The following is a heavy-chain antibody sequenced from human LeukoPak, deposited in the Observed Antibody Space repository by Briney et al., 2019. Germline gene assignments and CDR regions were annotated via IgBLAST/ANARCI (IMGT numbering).Heavy chain of an antibody. J-gene: IGHJ4*02. CDR2: IYTSGST. V-gene: IGHV4-4*07. CDR1: GGSISSYY. Sequence: PSETLSLTCTVSGGSISSYYWSWIRQPAGKGLEWIGRIYTSGSTNYNPSLKSRVTMSVDTSKNQFSLKLSSVTAADTAVYYCARLSLDVKYYYDSSGSNSPFDYWGQGTLVTVSS. D-gene: IGHD3-22*01. CDR3: ARLSLDVKYYYDSSGSNSPFDY.